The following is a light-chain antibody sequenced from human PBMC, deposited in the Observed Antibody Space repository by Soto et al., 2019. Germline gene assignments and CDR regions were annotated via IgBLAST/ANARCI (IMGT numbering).Light chain of an antibody. CDR1: SSDVGGYNY. J-gene: IGLJ2*01. V-gene: IGLV2-14*01. Sequence: QSALTQPASVSGSPGQSITISCTGTSSDVGGYNYVSWYQQHSGKAPKLMIYDVSNRPSGVSNRFSGSKSGNTASLTISGLQAEDEADYYCSSYTSSRTYVVFGGGTKLTVL. CDR2: DVS. CDR3: SSYTSSRTYVV.